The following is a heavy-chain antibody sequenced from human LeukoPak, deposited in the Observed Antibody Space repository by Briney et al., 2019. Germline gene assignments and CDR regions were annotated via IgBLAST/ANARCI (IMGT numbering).Heavy chain of an antibody. D-gene: IGHD5-18*01. Sequence: SGGSLRLSCAASGFTLSNYDMHWVRQVIGKGLEWVSGIGTAGDTYYGGSVKGRFSSSRENAKNFLYLQMNSLRAGDTAVYYCAGADLRGYSLHYWGQGTLVTVSS. V-gene: IGHV3-13*01. J-gene: IGHJ4*02. CDR1: GFTLSNYD. CDR2: IGTAGDT. CDR3: AGADLRGYSLHY.